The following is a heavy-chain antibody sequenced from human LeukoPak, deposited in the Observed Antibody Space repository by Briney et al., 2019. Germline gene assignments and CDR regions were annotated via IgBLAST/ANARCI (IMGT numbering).Heavy chain of an antibody. Sequence: GGSLRLSCAASGFTFSHYNMIWVRQAPGKGLEWVSSISSSSRYIYYADSVKGRFTISRDNAKNSLHLQMNSLRAEDTAVYYCVRDTSAGGENSMIVVVIVGLEFWGQGTLVTVSS. D-gene: IGHD3-22*01. V-gene: IGHV3-21*01. J-gene: IGHJ4*02. CDR2: ISSSSRYI. CDR3: VRDTSAGGENSMIVVVIVGLEF. CDR1: GFTFSHYN.